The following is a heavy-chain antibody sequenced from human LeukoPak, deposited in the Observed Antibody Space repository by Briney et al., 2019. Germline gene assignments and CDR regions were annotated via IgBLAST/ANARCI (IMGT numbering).Heavy chain of an antibody. J-gene: IGHJ4*02. CDR2: IYHTGRA. D-gene: IGHD3-3*01. Sequence: PSETLSLTCTVSGFSISNGYYWGWIRQPPGKGLEWIGTIYHTGRAYYNPSLNGRVTISVHTSKNQFSLKLSSVTAADTAVYYCARDPDLDHSFDYWGQGTLVTVSS. CDR3: ARDPDLDHSFDY. V-gene: IGHV4-38-2*02. CDR1: GFSISNGYY.